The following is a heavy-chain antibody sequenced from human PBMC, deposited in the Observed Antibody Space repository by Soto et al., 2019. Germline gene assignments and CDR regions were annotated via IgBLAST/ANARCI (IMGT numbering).Heavy chain of an antibody. Sequence: LRLSCAASGFTFSSYAMSWVRQAPGKGLEWVSAISGSGGSTYYADSVKGRFTISRDNSKNTLYLQMNSLRAEDTAVYYCAKRADLNYCSGGSCYYNWFDPWGQGTLVTVSS. CDR2: ISGSGGST. CDR3: AKRADLNYCSGGSCYYNWFDP. D-gene: IGHD2-15*01. CDR1: GFTFSSYA. V-gene: IGHV3-23*01. J-gene: IGHJ5*02.